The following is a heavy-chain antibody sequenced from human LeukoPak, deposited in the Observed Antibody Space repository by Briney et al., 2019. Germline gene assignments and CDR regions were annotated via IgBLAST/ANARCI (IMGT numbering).Heavy chain of an antibody. D-gene: IGHD6-13*01. CDR2: TSWNSGSI. CDR1: GFTFDDYA. Sequence: GGSLRLSCAASGFTFDDYAMHWVRQAPGKGLEWVSGTSWNSGSIGYADSVKGRFTISRDNAKNSLYLQMNSLRAEDMALYYCAKDASSRVYFMDVWGKGTTVTVSS. CDR3: AKDASSRVYFMDV. V-gene: IGHV3-9*03. J-gene: IGHJ6*04.